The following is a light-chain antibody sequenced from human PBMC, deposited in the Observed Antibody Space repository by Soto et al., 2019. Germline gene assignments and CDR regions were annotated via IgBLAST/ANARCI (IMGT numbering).Light chain of an antibody. V-gene: IGLV2-14*01. CDR3: SSYNTGSTYV. CDR2: EVT. CDR1: SSDVGGFNY. J-gene: IGLJ1*01. Sequence: SVLTQPASVSGSPGQSITISFTRTSSDVGGFNYVSWYQQHPGKAPTLLIFEVTNRPSGVSTRFSGSKSGNTASLTISGLQAEDEADYYCSSYNTGSTYVFGTGTKVTVL.